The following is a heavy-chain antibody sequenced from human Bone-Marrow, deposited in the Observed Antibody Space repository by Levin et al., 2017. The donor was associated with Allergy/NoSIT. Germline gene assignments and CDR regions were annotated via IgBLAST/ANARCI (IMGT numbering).Heavy chain of an antibody. V-gene: IGHV4-59*08. CDR2: IYYSGST. D-gene: IGHD6-13*01. J-gene: IGHJ4*02. CDR1: GGSISSYY. CDR3: ARLLRAAAGTHDY. Sequence: SQTLSLTCTVSGGSISSYYWSWIRQPPGKGLEWIGYIYYSGSTNYNPSLKSRVTISVDTSKNQFSLKLSSVTAADTAVYYCARLLRAAAGTHDYWGQGTLVTVSS.